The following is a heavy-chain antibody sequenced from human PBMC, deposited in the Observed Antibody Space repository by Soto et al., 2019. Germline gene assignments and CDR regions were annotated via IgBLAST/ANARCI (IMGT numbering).Heavy chain of an antibody. CDR2: IYYSGST. CDR3: ARGTWVILGPYYDISLNWFDP. CDR1: GGSISSGGYY. V-gene: IGHV4-31*03. J-gene: IGHJ5*02. Sequence: SETLSLTCTVSGGSISSGGYYWSWIRQHPGKGLEWIGYIYYSGSTYYNPSLKSRVTISVDTSKNQFSLKLSSVTAADTAGYYCARGTWVILGPYYDISLNWFDPWGQGTLVTVSS. D-gene: IGHD3-9*01.